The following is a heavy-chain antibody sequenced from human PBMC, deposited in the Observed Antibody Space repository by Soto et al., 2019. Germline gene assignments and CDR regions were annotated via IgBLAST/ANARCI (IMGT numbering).Heavy chain of an antibody. CDR1: GFTFSNYA. D-gene: IGHD2-15*01. CDR2: VGGSGDST. CDR3: AKSPLGYCSGGSCYPPHYFDY. V-gene: IGHV3-23*01. Sequence: GGSLRLSCAASGFTFSNYAMSWVRQAPGKGLERVSGVGGSGDSTYYADSVKGRFTISRDNSKDTLYLQINSLRAEDTAVYYCAKSPLGYCSGGSCYPPHYFDYWGQGTLVTVSS. J-gene: IGHJ4*02.